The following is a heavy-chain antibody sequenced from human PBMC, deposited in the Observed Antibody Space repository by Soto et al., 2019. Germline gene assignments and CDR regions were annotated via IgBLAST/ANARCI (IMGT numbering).Heavy chain of an antibody. D-gene: IGHD1-26*01. V-gene: IGHV4-59*11. CDR2: IYYSGTT. CDR1: GGSIGDHY. CDR3: ARYSGRYLYNWFDT. Sequence: SAPLPHTGTVAGGSIGDHYWRCIRQPPGKGLEWIGYIYYSGTTNYNHSLKSRVTISVDTSKNQFSLKLSSVTAADTDVYYCARYSGRYLYNWFDTWGQGILVTVHS. J-gene: IGHJ5*02.